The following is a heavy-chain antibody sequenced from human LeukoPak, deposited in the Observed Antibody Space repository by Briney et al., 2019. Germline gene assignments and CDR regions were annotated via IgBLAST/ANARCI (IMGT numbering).Heavy chain of an antibody. V-gene: IGHV3-53*01. CDR3: AKVYYDYFDY. Sequence: PGGSLRLSCAASGFSVSSNYMTWVRQAPGKGLEWVSVIYSGGSTDYADSVKGRFTISRDNSKNTLYLQMNSLRAEDTAVYYCAKVYYDYFDYWGQGTLVTVSS. CDR1: GFSVSSNY. J-gene: IGHJ4*02. CDR2: IYSGGST. D-gene: IGHD3-16*01.